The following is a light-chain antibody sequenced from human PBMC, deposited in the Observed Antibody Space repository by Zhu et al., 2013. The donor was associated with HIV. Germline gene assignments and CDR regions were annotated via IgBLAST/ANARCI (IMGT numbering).Light chain of an antibody. CDR1: QDIGIY. Sequence: DIQMTQSPSSLSASVGDRVTITCQASQDIGIYLNWYQQKVGEAPKLLIDDASDLETGVTSRFSGSGSGTDFTFTISSLQPEDVATYYCQQYDNLPLTFGGGPEWRS. CDR2: DAS. CDR3: QQYDNLPLT. V-gene: IGKV1-33*01. J-gene: IGKJ4*01.